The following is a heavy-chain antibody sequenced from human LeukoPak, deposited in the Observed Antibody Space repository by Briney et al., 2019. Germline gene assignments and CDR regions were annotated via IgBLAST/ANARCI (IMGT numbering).Heavy chain of an antibody. D-gene: IGHD2-21*02. CDR3: ARRQCGGDCFNNWFDP. CDR1: GYSFTSSY. CDR2: INPSGGST. V-gene: IGHV1-46*01. Sequence: ASVKVSCKASGYSFTSSYMHWVRQAPGQGLEWMGIINPSGGSTTYAQTFQGRVSMTRDMSTSTVYMELSSLRSEDTAVYYCARRQCGGDCFNNWFDPWGQGTLVTVSS. J-gene: IGHJ5*02.